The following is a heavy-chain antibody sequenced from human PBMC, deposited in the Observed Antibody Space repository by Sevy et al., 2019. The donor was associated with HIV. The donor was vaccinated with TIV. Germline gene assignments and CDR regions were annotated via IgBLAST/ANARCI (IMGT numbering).Heavy chain of an antibody. J-gene: IGHJ4*02. V-gene: IGHV6-1*01. CDR2: TYYRSKWYN. D-gene: IGHD6-13*01. CDR1: GDRVSSNRTA. Sequence: KQSQTLSLTCAISGDRVSSNRTAWNWIRQSPSRGLEWLGRTYYRSKWYNDYAVSVKSRITINPDTSKNQFSLQLNSVTPEDTAVYYCAREGIPTTGALDYWGQGTLVTVSS. CDR3: AREGIPTTGALDY.